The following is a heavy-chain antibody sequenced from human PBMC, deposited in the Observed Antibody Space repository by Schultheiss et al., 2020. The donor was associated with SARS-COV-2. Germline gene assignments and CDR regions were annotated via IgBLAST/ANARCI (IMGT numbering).Heavy chain of an antibody. J-gene: IGHJ4*02. CDR1: GFTFSSYW. Sequence: GESLKISCAASGFTFSSYWMSWVRQAPGKGLEWVANIKQDGSEKYYVDSVKGRFTISRDNSKNTLYLQMNSLRAEDTAVYYCAVVGEMADYWGQGTLVTVSS. D-gene: IGHD5-24*01. V-gene: IGHV3-7*01. CDR2: IKQDGSEK. CDR3: AVVGEMADY.